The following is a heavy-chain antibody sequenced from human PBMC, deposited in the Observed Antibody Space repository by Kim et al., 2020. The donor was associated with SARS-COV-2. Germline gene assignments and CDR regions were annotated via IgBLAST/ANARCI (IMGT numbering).Heavy chain of an antibody. J-gene: IGHJ6*01. V-gene: IGHV4-39*07. CDR1: GGSISTSSHY. CDR3: ARDPSGVEVVSGSRDYYGMDV. D-gene: IGHD2-15*01. CDR2: LYYGGGT. Sequence: SETLSLTCTVSGGSISTSSHYWGWVRQPPGKGLEWIGNLYYGGGTYYTPSLKSRVTISVDASKDQFSLKLTSVTAADTAVYYCARDPSGVEVVSGSRDYYGMDVWGQGTTVTVSP.